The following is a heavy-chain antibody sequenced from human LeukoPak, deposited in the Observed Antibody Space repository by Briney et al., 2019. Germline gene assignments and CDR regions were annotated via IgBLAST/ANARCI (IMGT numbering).Heavy chain of an antibody. CDR1: GFTFSSYS. CDR3: ARVDIVVVPAAISYYGMDV. V-gene: IGHV3-21*01. J-gene: IGHJ6*02. CDR2: ISSSSSYI. Sequence: GGSLRLSCAASGFTFSSYSMNWVRQAPGKGLEWVSSISSSSSYIYYADSVKGRFTISTDNAKNSLYLQMNSLRAEDTAVYYCARVDIVVVPAAISYYGMDVWGQGTTVTVSS. D-gene: IGHD2-2*01.